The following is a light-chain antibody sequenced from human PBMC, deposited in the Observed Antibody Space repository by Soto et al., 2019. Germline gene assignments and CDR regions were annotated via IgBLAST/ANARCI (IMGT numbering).Light chain of an antibody. CDR1: SSDVGAYTY. Sequence: QSALPQPPSASGSPGQSVTISCTGTSSDVGAYTYVSWYQQYPGKAPKLMIYEVTKRPSGVPDRFSGSKSGNTASLTVSGLQAEDEADYYCTSYVGNDIWVFGGGTKVTVL. V-gene: IGLV2-8*01. CDR2: EVT. CDR3: TSYVGNDIWV. J-gene: IGLJ3*02.